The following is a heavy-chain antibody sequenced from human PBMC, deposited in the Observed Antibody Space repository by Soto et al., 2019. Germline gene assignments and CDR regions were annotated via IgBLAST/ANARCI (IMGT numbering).Heavy chain of an antibody. J-gene: IGHJ4*02. Sequence: SETLSLTCTVSGGSISSGGYYWSWIRQHPGKGLEWIGYIYYSGSTYYNPSLKSRVTISVDTSKNQFSLKLSSVTAADTAVYYCARTPNTFCTNGVCYTYYFDYWGQGTLVTVSS. CDR2: IYYSGST. CDR3: ARTPNTFCTNGVCYTYYFDY. CDR1: GGSISSGGYY. D-gene: IGHD2-8*01. V-gene: IGHV4-31*03.